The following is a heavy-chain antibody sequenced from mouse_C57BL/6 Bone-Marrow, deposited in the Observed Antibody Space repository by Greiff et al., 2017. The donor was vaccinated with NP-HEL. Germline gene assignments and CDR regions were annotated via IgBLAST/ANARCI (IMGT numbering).Heavy chain of an antibody. Sequence: EVQLQQSGPVLVKPGASVKMSCKASGYTFTDYYMNWVKQSHGKSLEWIGVINPYNGGTSYNQKFKGKATLTVDKSSSTAYMELNSLTSEDSAVYYCARGATVVDYWGQGTTLTVSS. CDR1: GYTFTDYY. V-gene: IGHV1-19*01. CDR2: INPYNGGT. CDR3: ARGATVVDY. D-gene: IGHD1-1*01. J-gene: IGHJ2*01.